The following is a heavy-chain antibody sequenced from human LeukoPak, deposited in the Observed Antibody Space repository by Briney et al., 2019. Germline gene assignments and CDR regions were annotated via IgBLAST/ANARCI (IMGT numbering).Heavy chain of an antibody. D-gene: IGHD5-12*01. Sequence: GASVKVSCKASGYTFTGYYMHWVRQAPGQGLEWMGWINPNSGGTNYAQKFQGRVTMTRDTSISTAYMGLSRLRSDDTAVYYCAIDAATINYYYYYMDVWGKGTTVTVSS. CDR1: GYTFTGYY. CDR2: INPNSGGT. J-gene: IGHJ6*03. CDR3: AIDAATINYYYYYMDV. V-gene: IGHV1-2*02.